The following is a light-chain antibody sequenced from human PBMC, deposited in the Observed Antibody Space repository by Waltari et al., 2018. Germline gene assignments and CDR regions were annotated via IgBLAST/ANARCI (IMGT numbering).Light chain of an antibody. Sequence: DIQMTQSPSTLSASVGDRVTITCRASQNINSWLAWYQQKPGKAPKLLIYKASSLETGVPLRFSGSESGTEFTLTINSLQPDDFATYYCQQYNSYHIFTFGPGTKVEI. CDR3: QQYNSYHIFT. J-gene: IGKJ3*01. CDR2: KAS. V-gene: IGKV1-5*03. CDR1: QNINSW.